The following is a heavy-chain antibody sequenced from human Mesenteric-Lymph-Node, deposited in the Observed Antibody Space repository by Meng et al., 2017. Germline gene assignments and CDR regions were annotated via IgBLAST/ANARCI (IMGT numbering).Heavy chain of an antibody. CDR3: AREALLPSTTVAHFAFDI. J-gene: IGHJ3*02. D-gene: IGHD4-23*01. V-gene: IGHV3-53*05. Sequence: GESLKISCAVYEFIFSNDDNSWVRQAPGKGLEWVSVIYSGGSTYYADSVKGRFTISRDNSKNTLYLQMNSLRAEDTAVYYCAREALLPSTTVAHFAFDIWGQGTMVTVSS. CDR2: IYSGGST. CDR1: EFIFSNDD.